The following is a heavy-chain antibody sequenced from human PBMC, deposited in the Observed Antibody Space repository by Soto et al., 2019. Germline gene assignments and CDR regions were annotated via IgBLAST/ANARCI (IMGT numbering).Heavy chain of an antibody. Sequence: ASVKVSCKASGYTFTSYGISWVRQAPGQGLEWMGWISAYNGNTNYAQKLQGRVNMTTDTSTSTTYKKQRSLRFDVTAVYYCSRDGNTITIFGVVLDWFDPWGQGTLVTVSS. CDR3: SRDGNTITIFGVVLDWFDP. J-gene: IGHJ5*02. CDR2: ISAYNGNT. V-gene: IGHV1-18*01. D-gene: IGHD3-3*01. CDR1: GYTFTSYG.